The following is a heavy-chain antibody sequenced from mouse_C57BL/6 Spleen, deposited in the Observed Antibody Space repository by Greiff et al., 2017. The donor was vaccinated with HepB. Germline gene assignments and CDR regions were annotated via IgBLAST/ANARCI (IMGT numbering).Heavy chain of an antibody. CDR3: ARSPPYYGSSPVYFDY. Sequence: QVQLQQSGAELARPGASVKLSCKASGYTFTSYGISWVKQRTGQGLEWIGEIYPRSGNTYYNEKFKGKATLTADKSSSTAYMELLSLTSEDSAVYFCARSPPYYGSSPVYFDYWGQGTTLTVSS. J-gene: IGHJ2*01. V-gene: IGHV1-81*01. D-gene: IGHD1-1*01. CDR2: IYPRSGNT. CDR1: GYTFTSYG.